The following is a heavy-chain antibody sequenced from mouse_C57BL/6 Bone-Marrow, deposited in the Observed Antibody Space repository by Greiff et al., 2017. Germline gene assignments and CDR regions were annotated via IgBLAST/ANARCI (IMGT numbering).Heavy chain of an antibody. D-gene: IGHD2-4*01. CDR1: GFNIKDDY. CDR2: IDPENGDT. V-gene: IGHV14-4*01. Sequence: EVKVVESGAELVRPGASVKLSCTASGFNIKDDYMHWVKQRPEQGLEWIGWIDPENGDTEYASNVQGKGTITAATSSNQAYLQLSSLSSENPAVYYCTAYDYSWFAYWGQGTLVTVSA. J-gene: IGHJ3*01. CDR3: TAYDYSWFAY.